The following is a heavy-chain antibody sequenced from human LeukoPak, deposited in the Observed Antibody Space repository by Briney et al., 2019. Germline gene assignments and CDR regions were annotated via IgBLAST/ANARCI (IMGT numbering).Heavy chain of an antibody. V-gene: IGHV3-48*03. CDR2: ISSSGSTI. Sequence: GGSLRFSCAASGFTFSSYEMNWVRQAPGKGLEWVSYISSSGSTIYYADSVKGRFTISRDNAKNSLYLQMNSLRAEDTAVYYCARGGGYSSSSIYYWGQGTLVTVSS. D-gene: IGHD6-6*01. J-gene: IGHJ4*02. CDR3: ARGGGYSSSSIYY. CDR1: GFTFSSYE.